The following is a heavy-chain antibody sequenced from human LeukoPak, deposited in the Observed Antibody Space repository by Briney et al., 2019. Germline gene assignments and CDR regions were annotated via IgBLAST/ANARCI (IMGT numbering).Heavy chain of an antibody. V-gene: IGHV4-59*08. J-gene: IGHJ4*02. CDR2: IYYSGST. D-gene: IGHD5-18*01. Sequence: SETLSLTCTVSGGSISTYYCSWIRQPPGKGLEWIAYIYYSGSTNYNPSPKSRVTTSVETSKNQFSFKLSSMTAADTAVYYCAVGWGLQLWLHFDYWGQGTLVTVSS. CDR1: GGSISTYY. CDR3: AVGWGLQLWLHFDY.